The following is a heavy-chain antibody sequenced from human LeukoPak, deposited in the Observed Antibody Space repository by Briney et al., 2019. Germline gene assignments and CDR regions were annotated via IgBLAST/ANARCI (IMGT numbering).Heavy chain of an antibody. CDR3: ARRATTSYFDY. V-gene: IGHV4-31*03. CDR1: GGSISSGGYY. Sequence: SETLSLTCTVSGGSISSGGYYWSWIRQHPGKGLEWIGYIYYSGSTYYNPSLKSRVTIPVDTSKNQFSLKLSSVTAADTAVYYCARRATTSYFDYWGQGTLVTVSS. D-gene: IGHD5-24*01. CDR2: IYYSGST. J-gene: IGHJ4*02.